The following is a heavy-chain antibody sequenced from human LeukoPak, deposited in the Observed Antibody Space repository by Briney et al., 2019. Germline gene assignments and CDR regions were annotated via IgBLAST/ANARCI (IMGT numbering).Heavy chain of an antibody. Sequence: GGSLRLSCAASGFTFNCYEMNWVRPAARKGLERVSCISSIGSNISYVDSVQGRFHNSRENAKYSLYLQMNSLRAEDTAVYYCARDGSSGYSYYFDYWGQGTLVTVSS. CDR3: ARDGSSGYSYYFDY. V-gene: IGHV3-48*03. CDR1: GFTFNCYE. D-gene: IGHD3-22*01. CDR2: ISSIGSNI. J-gene: IGHJ4*02.